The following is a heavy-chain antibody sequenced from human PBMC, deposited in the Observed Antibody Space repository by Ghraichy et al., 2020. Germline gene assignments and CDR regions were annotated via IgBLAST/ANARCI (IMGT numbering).Heavy chain of an antibody. CDR1: GGSISSYY. J-gene: IGHJ3*02. CDR3: ARDRYNWNDVGGDAFDI. CDR2: IYTSGST. D-gene: IGHD1-1*01. Sequence: SETLSLTCTVSGGSISSYYWSWIRQPAGKGLEWIGRIYTSGSTNYNPSLKSRVTMSVDTSKNQFSLKLSSVTAADTAVYYCARDRYNWNDVGGDAFDIWGQGKMVTVSS. V-gene: IGHV4-4*07.